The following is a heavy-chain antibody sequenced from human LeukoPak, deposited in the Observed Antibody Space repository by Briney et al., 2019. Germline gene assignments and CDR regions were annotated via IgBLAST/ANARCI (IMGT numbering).Heavy chain of an antibody. CDR2: IYYSGSA. CDR1: GGSISSSSYY. J-gene: IGHJ4*02. V-gene: IGHV4-39*01. D-gene: IGHD6-19*01. Sequence: PAETLSLTCTVSGGSISSSSYYWGWIRQPPGKGLEWIGSIYYSGSADYNPSLKSRVTISVDTSKNQLSLKLSSVTAADTAVYYCGKQVAVAGYFDYWGQGTLVTVSS. CDR3: GKQVAVAGYFDY.